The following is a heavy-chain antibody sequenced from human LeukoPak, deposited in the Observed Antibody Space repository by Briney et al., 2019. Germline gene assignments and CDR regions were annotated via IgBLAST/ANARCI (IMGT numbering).Heavy chain of an antibody. J-gene: IGHJ6*02. Sequence: SETLSLTCTVSGGSISSYYWSWIRQPPGKGLEWIGYIYYSGSTNYNPSLKSRVTISVDTSKNQFSLKLSSVTAADTAVYYCARGIYGMDVWGQGTTVTVSS. V-gene: IGHV4-59*12. CDR1: GGSISSYY. CDR3: ARGIYGMDV. CDR2: IYYSGST.